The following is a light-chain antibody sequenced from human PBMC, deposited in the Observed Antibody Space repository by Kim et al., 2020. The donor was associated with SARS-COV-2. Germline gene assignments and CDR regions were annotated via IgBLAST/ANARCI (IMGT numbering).Light chain of an antibody. CDR1: QSLLFSDGNTY. CDR3: MQGSHLYS. Sequence: GHAASIPCRARQSLLFSDGNTYLHWCHQRPGQSPRRLLYRGSNRDSGVPDRISGSGSGTDFTLKISRVEAEDVGISYCMQGSHLYSFGQGTKLEI. CDR2: RGS. V-gene: IGKV2-30*01. J-gene: IGKJ2*03.